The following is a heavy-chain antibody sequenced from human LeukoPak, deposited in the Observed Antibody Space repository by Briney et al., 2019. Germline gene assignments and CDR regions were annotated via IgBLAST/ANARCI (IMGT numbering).Heavy chain of an antibody. D-gene: IGHD3-22*01. Sequence: SETLSLTCTVSGGSISSYYWSWIRQPPGKGLEWIGYIYYSGSTNHNPSLKSRVTISVDTSKNQFSLKLSSVTAADTAVYYCARGSSGYYWWGQGTLVTVSS. J-gene: IGHJ4*02. CDR2: IYYSGST. V-gene: IGHV4-59*01. CDR3: ARGSSGYYW. CDR1: GGSISSYY.